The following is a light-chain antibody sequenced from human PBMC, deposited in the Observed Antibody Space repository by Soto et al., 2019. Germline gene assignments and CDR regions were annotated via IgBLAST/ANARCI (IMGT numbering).Light chain of an antibody. CDR1: SNDVGGYGY. Sequence: QSVLTQPASVSGSPGETITISCTGTSNDVGGYGYVSWYRQYAGKAPTLMVSEVSYRPSGVSDRFSGSKSGTTAFLTISGLQTEDEGHYYCSSYSPSSLLFGGGTKLTV. V-gene: IGLV2-14*01. J-gene: IGLJ3*02. CDR2: EVS. CDR3: SSYSPSSLL.